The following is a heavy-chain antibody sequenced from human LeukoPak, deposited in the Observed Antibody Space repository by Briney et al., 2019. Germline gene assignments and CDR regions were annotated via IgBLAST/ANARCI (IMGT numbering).Heavy chain of an antibody. D-gene: IGHD6-13*01. Sequence: GSLRLSCAASGFTFSSYWMHWVRQAPGKGLEWIGEIYHSGSTNYNPSLKSRVTISVDTSKNQFSLKLSSVTAADTAVYYCARGRGIAAGGCWGQGTPVTVSS. CDR1: GFTFSSYW. J-gene: IGHJ4*02. CDR3: ARGRGIAAGGC. CDR2: IYHSGST. V-gene: IGHV4-34*01.